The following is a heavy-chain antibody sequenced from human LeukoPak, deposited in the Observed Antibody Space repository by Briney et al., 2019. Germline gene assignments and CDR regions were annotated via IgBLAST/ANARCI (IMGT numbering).Heavy chain of an antibody. CDR3: ARYYGSGRDGDY. CDR2: IYYRVTS. D-gene: IGHD3-10*01. CDR1: GDSISTYY. J-gene: IGHJ4*02. V-gene: IGHV4-59*01. Sequence: PSETLSLTCTVSGDSISTYYWSWIRQPPGKGLEWIGYIYYRVTSDYNPSLKSRVTMSVDMSTRQISLKLSSVTAADTAVYFCARYYGSGRDGDYWGQGTLVTVSS.